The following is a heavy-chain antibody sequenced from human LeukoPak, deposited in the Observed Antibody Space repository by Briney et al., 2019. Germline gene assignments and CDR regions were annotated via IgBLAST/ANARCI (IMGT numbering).Heavy chain of an antibody. CDR2: ITNDGSRQ. CDR1: GFTFNTCG. J-gene: IGHJ6*02. Sequence: GGSLRLSCAASGFTFNTCGMHWVRQAPGKGLEWVAVITNDGSRQYYTDSVKGLFTISRDNSKNTLSLQMNSLRAEDTAVYYCVKSSGTNDYGMDAWGQGTTVTVPS. D-gene: IGHD3-10*01. V-gene: IGHV3-30*18. CDR3: VKSSGTNDYGMDA.